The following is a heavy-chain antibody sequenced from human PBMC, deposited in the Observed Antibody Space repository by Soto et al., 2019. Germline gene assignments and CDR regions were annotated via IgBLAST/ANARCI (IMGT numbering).Heavy chain of an antibody. J-gene: IGHJ4*02. V-gene: IGHV1-69*02. CDR2: IVPITSMT. CDR1: GGTFSSYT. Sequence: QVQLVQSGAEVKKPGSSVRVSCTPSGGTFSSYTISWVRQAPGQGLEWMGRIVPITSMTRSAQKFQGRLTITAVTPTTTAYLELSSLTSEDSAVYFCSRGVASLVDSWGQGTQVTVSS. CDR3: SRGVASLVDS. D-gene: IGHD2-15*01.